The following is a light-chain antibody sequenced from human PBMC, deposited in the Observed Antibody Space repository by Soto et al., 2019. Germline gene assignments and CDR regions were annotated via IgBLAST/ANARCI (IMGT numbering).Light chain of an antibody. V-gene: IGKV3-20*01. CDR3: QQYSTSPT. CDR1: QSVSNNY. Sequence: EIVLTHSPGTLSLSPGERATLSCRASQSVSNNYLAWYQQKPGQAPRRLIYGASSRATGIPDRFSGSGSGTDFTLTISRLEPEDFAVYYCQQYSTSPTFGEGTRLEI. J-gene: IGKJ5*01. CDR2: GAS.